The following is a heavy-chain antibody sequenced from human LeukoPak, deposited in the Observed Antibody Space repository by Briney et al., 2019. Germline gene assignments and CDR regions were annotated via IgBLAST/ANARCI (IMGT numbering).Heavy chain of an antibody. D-gene: IGHD3-10*01. Sequence: ASVKVSCKASGGTFSSYAISWVRQAPGQALEWMGGIIPIFGTANYAQKFQGRVTITADKSTSTAYMELSSLRSEDTAVYYYARDRGDPTLDYWGQGTLVTVSS. CDR2: IIPIFGTA. CDR1: GGTFSSYA. CDR3: ARDRGDPTLDY. J-gene: IGHJ4*02. V-gene: IGHV1-69*06.